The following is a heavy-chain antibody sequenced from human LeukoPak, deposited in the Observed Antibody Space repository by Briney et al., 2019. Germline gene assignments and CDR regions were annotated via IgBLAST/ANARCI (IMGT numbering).Heavy chain of an antibody. V-gene: IGHV4-4*07. Sequence: SETLSLTCTVSGGSISNYYWSWIRQPAGKGLEWIGRIYTSGSTNYNPSLKSRVTMSVDTSKNQFSLKLSSVTAADTAVYYCARDGYYDILTGPPHLHWFDPWGQGTLVTVSS. CDR3: ARDGYYDILTGPPHLHWFDP. D-gene: IGHD3-9*01. J-gene: IGHJ5*02. CDR1: GGSISNYY. CDR2: IYTSGST.